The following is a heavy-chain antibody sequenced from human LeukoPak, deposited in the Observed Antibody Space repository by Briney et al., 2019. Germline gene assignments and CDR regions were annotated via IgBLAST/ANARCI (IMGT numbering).Heavy chain of an antibody. Sequence: SETLSLTCTVSGGSISSYYWSWIRQPPGKGLEWIGYIYYSGSTNYNPSLKSRVTISVDTSKNQFSLKLSSVTAADTAVYYCARGFYSSGYSPVFSFDYWGQGALVTVSS. V-gene: IGHV4-59*01. D-gene: IGHD3-22*01. CDR1: GGSISSYY. J-gene: IGHJ4*02. CDR2: IYYSGST. CDR3: ARGFYSSGYSPVFSFDY.